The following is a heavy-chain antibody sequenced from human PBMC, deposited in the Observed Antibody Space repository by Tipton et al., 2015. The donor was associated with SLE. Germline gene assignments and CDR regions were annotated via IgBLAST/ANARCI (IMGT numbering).Heavy chain of an antibody. Sequence: SLRLSCAASGFTFSSYWMSWVRQAPGKGLEWVANIKQDGSEKYYVDSVKGRFTISRDNAKNSLYLQMNSLRAEDTALYYCARDSPPLLLRRGGGVDVWDQGP. CDR2: IKQDGSEK. J-gene: IGHJ6*02. D-gene: IGHD3-22*01. CDR3: ARDSPPLLLRRGGGVDV. CDR1: GFTFSSYW. V-gene: IGHV3-7*01.